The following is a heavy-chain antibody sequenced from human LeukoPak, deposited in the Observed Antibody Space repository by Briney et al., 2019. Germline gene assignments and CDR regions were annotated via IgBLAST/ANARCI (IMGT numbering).Heavy chain of an antibody. CDR2: ISSSSTTI. CDR1: GFIFSSYS. CDR3: ARNRFPITGTTNNYYYMDV. V-gene: IGHV3-48*04. Sequence: GGSLRLSCAASGFIFSSYSMNWVRRAPGKGLEWLSYISSSSTTIYYADSVKGRFTISRDNAKNSLYLQMNSLKAEDTAVYYCARNRFPITGTTNNYYYMDVWGKGTTVTVSS. D-gene: IGHD1-7*01. J-gene: IGHJ6*03.